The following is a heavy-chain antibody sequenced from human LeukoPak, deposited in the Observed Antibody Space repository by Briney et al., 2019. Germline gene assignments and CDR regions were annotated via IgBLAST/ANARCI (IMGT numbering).Heavy chain of an antibody. CDR1: GFSFSSYS. J-gene: IGHJ4*02. V-gene: IGHV3-48*04. CDR2: ISSSSGTI. CDR3: ARDVRGPHDF. Sequence: GGSLRLSCAASGFSFSSYSMNWVRQAPGKGLEWVSYISSSSGTIYYADSVKGRFTISRDNAKNTLYLQMNSLRAEDTAVYRCARDVRGPHDFWGQGTLVTVSS. D-gene: IGHD2/OR15-2a*01.